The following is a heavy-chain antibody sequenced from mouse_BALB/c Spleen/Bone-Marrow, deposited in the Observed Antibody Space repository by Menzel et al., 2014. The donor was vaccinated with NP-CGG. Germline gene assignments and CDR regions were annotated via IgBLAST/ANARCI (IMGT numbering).Heavy chain of an antibody. D-gene: IGHD2-4*01. CDR3: ARHGYYDGFSY. Sequence: VQLQESGAELAKPGASVKVSCKASGYTFTSYWMHWVKQRPGQGLEWIGYINPSTGYTEYNQKFKDKSTLTADKSSNTPYMQLINLTSEDSALYYCARHGYYDGFSYWGQGTLVTVSA. V-gene: IGHV1-7*01. J-gene: IGHJ3*01. CDR2: INPSTGYT. CDR1: GYTFTSYW.